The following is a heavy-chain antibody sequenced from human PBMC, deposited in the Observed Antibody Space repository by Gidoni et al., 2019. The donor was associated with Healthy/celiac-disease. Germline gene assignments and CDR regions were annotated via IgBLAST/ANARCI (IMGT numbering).Heavy chain of an antibody. D-gene: IGHD3-16*01. V-gene: IGHV3-23*01. CDR3: AKIRRGAFDY. J-gene: IGHJ4*02. CDR2: ISGSGGST. Sequence: EVQLLESGGGLVQTGGSLRLPCAASGFTFSSYGLSWVRQAPGKGLELVSAISGSGGSTYYADSVKGRFTISRDNSKNTLYLQMNSLRAEDTAVYYCAKIRRGAFDYWGQGTLVTVSS. CDR1: GFTFSSYG.